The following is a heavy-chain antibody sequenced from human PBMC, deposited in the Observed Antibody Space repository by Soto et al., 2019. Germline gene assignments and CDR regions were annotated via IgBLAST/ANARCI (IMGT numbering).Heavy chain of an antibody. D-gene: IGHD2-2*01. CDR1: GFTFSDYY. CDR3: ARVVVVPAAPPYYYYYMDV. Sequence: GGSLRLSCAASGFTFSDYYMSWIRQAPGKGLEWVSYISSSGSTIYYADSVKGRFTISRDNAKNSLYLQMNSLRAEDTAVYYCARVVVVPAAPPYYYYYMDVWGKGTTVTVSS. V-gene: IGHV3-11*01. J-gene: IGHJ6*03. CDR2: ISSSGSTI.